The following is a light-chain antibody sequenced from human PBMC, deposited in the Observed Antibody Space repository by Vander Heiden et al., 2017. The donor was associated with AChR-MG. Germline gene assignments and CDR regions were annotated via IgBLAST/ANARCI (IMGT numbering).Light chain of an antibody. Sequence: ETTLTQSPAFVSATPGDKVNFSCKASQDIDDDMNWYQQKPGEGAIFIIQEVTPLVPGFSPRFSGSGSGTDCTLTINNIDSEDAAYYFCLQYDNFPLDTFGQGTKVEIK. J-gene: IGKJ1*01. V-gene: IGKV5-2*01. CDR2: EVT. CDR3: LQYDNFPLDT. CDR1: QDIDDD.